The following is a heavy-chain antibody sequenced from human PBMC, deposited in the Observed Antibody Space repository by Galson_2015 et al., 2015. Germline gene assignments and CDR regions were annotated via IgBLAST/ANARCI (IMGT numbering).Heavy chain of an antibody. CDR1: GFTFSTSW. CDR3: AREWGVVPAAAFDY. Sequence: SLRLSCAASGFTFSTSWMSWVRQAPGKGLEWVANLNQDGSEKNYVDSAKGRFTISRDNAKNSLSLQMNSLRVEDTAVYYCAREWGVVPAAAFDYWGQGTLVTVSS. CDR2: LNQDGSEK. V-gene: IGHV3-7*03. D-gene: IGHD2-2*01. J-gene: IGHJ4*02.